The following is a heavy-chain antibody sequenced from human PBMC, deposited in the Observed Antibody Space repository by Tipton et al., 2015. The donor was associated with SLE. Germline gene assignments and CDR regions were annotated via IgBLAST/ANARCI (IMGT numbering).Heavy chain of an antibody. CDR2: MHNSGDS. V-gene: IGHV4-59*11. D-gene: IGHD7-27*01. CDR1: GISISTHY. Sequence: TLSLTCKVSGISISTHYWSWIRQPPGKGLEWIGQMHNSGDSTYNPSLKSRVTMSVDTSMDHFSLKLTSVIAADTAVYYCARDIEAPGDFLYFDYWGQGILVTVSS. J-gene: IGHJ4*02. CDR3: ARDIEAPGDFLYFDY.